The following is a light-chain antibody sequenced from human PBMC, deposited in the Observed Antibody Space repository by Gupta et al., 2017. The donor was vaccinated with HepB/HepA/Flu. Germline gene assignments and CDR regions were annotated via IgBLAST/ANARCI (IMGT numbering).Light chain of an antibody. CDR3: QVWDSNSDPVV. Sequence: SSLLPPPPSVSVAPGTTARITCGGNNIGSKSVHWYQQKPGQAPVLVGYDDSDRPSGIPERFSGSNSGNTATLTISRVEAGDEADYYCQVWDSNSDPVVFGGGTKLTVL. CDR2: DDS. J-gene: IGLJ2*01. V-gene: IGLV3-21*03. CDR1: NIGSKS.